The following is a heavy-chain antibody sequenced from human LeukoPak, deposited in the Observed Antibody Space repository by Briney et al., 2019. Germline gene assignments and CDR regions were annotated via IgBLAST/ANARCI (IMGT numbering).Heavy chain of an antibody. CDR3: ARDSDWILFDY. CDR1: GFTFNTYW. V-gene: IGHV3-74*03. J-gene: IGHJ4*02. D-gene: IGHD2-2*03. CDR2: VNREGTTT. Sequence: GGSLRLSCAASGFTFNTYWMHWGRQAPGKGLVWVARVNREGTTTAYADSVKGRFIISRDNSKNTLYLQMNNLRAEDTAVYYCARDSDWILFDYWGQGTPVTVSS.